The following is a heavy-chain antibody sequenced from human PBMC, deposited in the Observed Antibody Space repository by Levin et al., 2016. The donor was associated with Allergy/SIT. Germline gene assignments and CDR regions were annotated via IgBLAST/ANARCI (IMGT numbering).Heavy chain of an antibody. CDR2: IYYSGST. D-gene: IGHD5-18*01. Sequence: WIRQPPGKGLEWIGYIYYSGSTNYNPSLKSRVTISVDTSKNQFSLKLSSVTAADTAVYYCAREGTAIFDYWGQGTLVTVSS. J-gene: IGHJ4*02. CDR3: AREGTAIFDY. V-gene: IGHV4-59*01.